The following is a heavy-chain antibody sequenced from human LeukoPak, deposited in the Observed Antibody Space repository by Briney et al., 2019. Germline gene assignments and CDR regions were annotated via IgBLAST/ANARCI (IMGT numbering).Heavy chain of an antibody. Sequence: SETLSLTCTVSGGSISSGDYYWSWLRQPPGKGLEWIVYIYYSGSTYYNPSLKSRVTISVDTSKNQFSLKLSSVTAADTAVYYCARVRLDTAMVTFDYWGQGTLVTVSS. CDR3: ARVRLDTAMVTFDY. CDR2: IYYSGST. D-gene: IGHD5-18*01. V-gene: IGHV4-30-4*01. J-gene: IGHJ4*02. CDR1: GGSISSGDYY.